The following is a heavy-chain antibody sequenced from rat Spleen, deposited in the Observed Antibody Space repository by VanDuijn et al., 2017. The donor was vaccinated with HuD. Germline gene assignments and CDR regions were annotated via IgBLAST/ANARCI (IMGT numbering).Heavy chain of an antibody. Sequence: EVQLVESGGGLVQPGRSMKLSCAASGFTFSNYYMAWVRQAPTKGLEWVASISTGGGNTYYRDSVKGRFTISRDNAKSTLYLQMDSLRSEDTATYYCASYSSYQWYFDFWGPGTMVTVSS. J-gene: IGHJ1*01. CDR3: ASYSSYQWYFDF. CDR1: GFTFSNYY. V-gene: IGHV5-25*01. CDR2: ISTGGGNT. D-gene: IGHD1-2*01.